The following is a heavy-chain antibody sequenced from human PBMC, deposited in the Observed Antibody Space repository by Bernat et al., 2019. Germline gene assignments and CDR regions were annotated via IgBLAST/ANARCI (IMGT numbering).Heavy chain of an antibody. CDR2: ISPSSSYI. D-gene: IGHD3-22*01. J-gene: IGHJ2*01. CDR3: VRPYDSSSNWYFDL. V-gene: IGHV3-21*01. CDR1: GFIFSSYN. Sequence: EVQLVESGGGLVKPGGSLRLSCAASGFIFSSYNMNWVRQAPGKGLEWVSSISPSSSYIYYADSVKGRFTISRDNAKNSLYLQMNSLRAEDTAVYYCVRPYDSSSNWYFDLWGRGTLVTVSS.